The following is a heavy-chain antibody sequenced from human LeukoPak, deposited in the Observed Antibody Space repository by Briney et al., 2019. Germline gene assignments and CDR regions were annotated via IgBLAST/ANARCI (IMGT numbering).Heavy chain of an antibody. J-gene: IGHJ4*02. CDR1: GGSISSGGYS. V-gene: IGHV4-30-4*07. D-gene: IGHD1-1*01. CDR2: IYYSGST. Sequence: SETLSLTCAVSGGSISSGGYSWSWIRQPPGKGLEWIGYIYYSGSTYYNPSLKSRVTISVDTSKNQFSLYLDSVTAADTAVYYCARDWNRYAYWGQGTLVTVSS. CDR3: ARDWNRYAY.